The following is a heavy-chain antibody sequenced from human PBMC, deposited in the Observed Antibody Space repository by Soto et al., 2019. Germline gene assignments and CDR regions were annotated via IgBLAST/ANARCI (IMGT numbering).Heavy chain of an antibody. CDR2: ISGSGGST. CDR1: GFTFSSYA. Sequence: GSLRLSCAASGFTFSSYAMSWVRQAPGKGLEWVSAISGSGGSTYYADSVKGRFTISRDNSKNTLYLQMNSLRAEDTAVYYCAKAKGHQGGTVPFLGWSPPPGFDYWGQGTLVTVSS. V-gene: IGHV3-23*01. D-gene: IGHD3-3*01. J-gene: IGHJ4*02. CDR3: AKAKGHQGGTVPFLGWSPPPGFDY.